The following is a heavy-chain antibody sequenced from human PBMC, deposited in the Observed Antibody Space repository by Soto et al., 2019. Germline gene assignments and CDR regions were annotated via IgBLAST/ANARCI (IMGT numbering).Heavy chain of an antibody. CDR2: VVPKIGSI. J-gene: IGHJ4*02. CDR3: TRGGREINWNEANFEY. D-gene: IGHD1-20*01. Sequence: QVQLVQSGAEVKKPGSSVKVSCKAPGGTFSRYTINWVRQAPGQGLEWMGRVVPKIGSIYFIRKFQGRLTLAADISTRTALLELSSLRPEDPAVYYWTRGGREINWNEANFEYWGQGTQVTVSS. CDR1: GGTFSRYT. V-gene: IGHV1-69*08.